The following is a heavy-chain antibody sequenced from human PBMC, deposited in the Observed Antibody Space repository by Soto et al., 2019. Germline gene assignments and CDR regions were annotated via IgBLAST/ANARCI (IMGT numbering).Heavy chain of an antibody. CDR1: GFPFRSYE. J-gene: IGHJ5*01. CDR2: ISSGGSNI. D-gene: IGHD6-13*01. V-gene: IGHV3-48*03. Sequence: GSLRLSCAASGFPFRSYEMNWVRQAPGKGLEWVSFISSGGSNIYYADSVKGRFTISRDNANNPLYLQMNSLRADDTAVYFCVRDRRGKGPGWFDSWGQGTLVTVSS. CDR3: VRDRRGKGPGWFDS.